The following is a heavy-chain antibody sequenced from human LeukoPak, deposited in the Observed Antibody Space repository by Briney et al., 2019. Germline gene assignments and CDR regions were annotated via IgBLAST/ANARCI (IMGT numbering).Heavy chain of an antibody. CDR3: ARGHMVRGVPDAFDI. V-gene: IGHV5-51*01. CDR1: GYSFTSYW. J-gene: IGHJ3*02. CDR2: IYPGDSDT. Sequence: VESLKISCKGSGYSFTSYWIGWVRQMPGKGLGWMGIIYPGDSDTRYSPSFQGQVTISADKSISTAYLQWSSLKASDTAMYYCARGHMVRGVPDAFDIWGQGTMVTVSS. D-gene: IGHD3-10*01.